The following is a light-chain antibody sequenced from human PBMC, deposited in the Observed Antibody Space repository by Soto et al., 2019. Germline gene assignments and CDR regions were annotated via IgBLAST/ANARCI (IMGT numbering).Light chain of an antibody. CDR1: QSVSSSY. CDR2: DAS. V-gene: IGKV3-20*01. CDR3: QGSGT. J-gene: IGKJ5*01. Sequence: EIVLTQSPGTLSLSPGERATLSCRASQSVSSSYLAWYQQKPGQAHRLLIYDASSRATGIPDRFSGSGSGTNFIISINILEPEEIAVFCCQGSGTFGNGTRLEIK.